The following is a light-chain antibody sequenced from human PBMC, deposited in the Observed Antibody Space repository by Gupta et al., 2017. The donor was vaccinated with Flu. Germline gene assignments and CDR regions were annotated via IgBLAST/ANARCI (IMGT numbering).Light chain of an antibody. J-gene: IGKJ1*01. CDR3: HQRSNGWT. CDR2: DAS. Sequence: IVFTQSPATLSLSQRETSTRSCRASQSVRRYLAWYQQKPVQTPRLIIDDASNTAIGNTVRFSGSGDGKDFTLTSSRRENEDCDIYYWHQRSNGWTFGQETKVEIK. V-gene: IGKV3-11*01. CDR1: QSVRRY.